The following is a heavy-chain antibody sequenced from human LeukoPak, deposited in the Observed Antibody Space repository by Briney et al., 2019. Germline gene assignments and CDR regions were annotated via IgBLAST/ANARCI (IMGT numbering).Heavy chain of an antibody. Sequence: SETLSLTCTVSGGSVSSGSYYWRWIRQPPGKGLEWIGYIYYSGSTNYNPYLKSRVTISVDTSKNQFSLKLSSVTAADTAVYYCARGGIAVAGTDFDYWGQGTLVTVSS. CDR3: ARGGIAVAGTDFDY. J-gene: IGHJ4*02. D-gene: IGHD6-19*01. CDR1: GGSVSSGSYY. V-gene: IGHV4-61*01. CDR2: IYYSGST.